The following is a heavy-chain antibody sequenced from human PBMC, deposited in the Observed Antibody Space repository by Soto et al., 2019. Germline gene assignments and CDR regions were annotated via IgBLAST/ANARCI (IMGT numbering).Heavy chain of an antibody. J-gene: IGHJ4*02. CDR3: VHLLTGGRFDS. V-gene: IGHV2-5*02. CDR1: GFSLSSGGVG. Sequence: QITLKESGPSLVKPTETLTLTCTFSGFSLSSGGVGVAWIRQPPGKPLEWLALIYWDDDKYTSPSLKSRLTITKDTSKNQVVLLMTNMDPVDTATYFCVHLLTGGRFDSWGQGTLVTVSS. D-gene: IGHD3-16*01. CDR2: IYWDDDK.